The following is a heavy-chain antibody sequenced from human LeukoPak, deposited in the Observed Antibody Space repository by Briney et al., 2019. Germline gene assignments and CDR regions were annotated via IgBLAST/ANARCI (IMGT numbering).Heavy chain of an antibody. CDR3: ARGPILGRDY. V-gene: IGHV4-39*07. Sequence: PSETLSLTCTVSGGSISSSSYYWGWIRQPPGKGLEWIGSIYYSGSTYYNPSLKSRVTISVDTSKNQFSLKLSSVTAADTAVYYCARGPILGRDYWGQGTLVTVSS. CDR2: IYYSGST. J-gene: IGHJ4*02. D-gene: IGHD3-10*01. CDR1: GGSISSSSYY.